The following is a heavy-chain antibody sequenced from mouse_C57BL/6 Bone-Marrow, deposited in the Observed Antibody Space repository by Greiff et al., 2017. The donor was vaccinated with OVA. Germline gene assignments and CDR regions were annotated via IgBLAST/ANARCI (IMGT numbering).Heavy chain of an antibody. V-gene: IGHV1-18*01. J-gene: IGHJ3*01. CDR1: GYTFTDYN. CDR3: ARSQTAQAPWFAY. CDR2: INPNNGGT. Sequence: VQLQQSGPELVKPGASVKIPCKASGYTFTDYNMDWVKQSHGKSLEWIGDINPNNGGTIYNQKFKGKATLTVDKSSSTAYMELRSLTSEDTAVYYCARSQTAQAPWFAYWGQGTLVTVSA. D-gene: IGHD3-2*02.